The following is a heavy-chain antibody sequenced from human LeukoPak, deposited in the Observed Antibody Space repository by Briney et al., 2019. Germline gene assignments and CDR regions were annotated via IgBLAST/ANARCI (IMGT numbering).Heavy chain of an antibody. D-gene: IGHD1-1*01. CDR2: IYYSGST. Sequence: SETLSLTCTVSGGSISSYYWSWIRQPPGKGLEWIGYIYYSGSTNYNPSLKSRVTISVDTSKNQFSLKLSSVTAADTAVYYCARDPVRPGAFDIWGQGTMVTVSS. CDR3: ARDPVRPGAFDI. J-gene: IGHJ3*02. V-gene: IGHV4-59*01. CDR1: GGSISSYY.